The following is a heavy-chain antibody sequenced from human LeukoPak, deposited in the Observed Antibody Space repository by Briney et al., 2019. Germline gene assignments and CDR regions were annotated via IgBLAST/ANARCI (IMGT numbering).Heavy chain of an antibody. V-gene: IGHV4-59*01. D-gene: IGHD3-3*01. CDR3: VGGFWSGYYMEY. CDR1: GGSISSYY. J-gene: IGHJ4*02. Sequence: SETLSLTCTVSGGSISSYYWSWIRQPPGKGLEWIGYIYYSGSTNYNPSLKSRVTISVDTSKNQFSLKLSSVTAADTAVYYCVGGFWSGYYMEYWGQGTLVTVSS. CDR2: IYYSGST.